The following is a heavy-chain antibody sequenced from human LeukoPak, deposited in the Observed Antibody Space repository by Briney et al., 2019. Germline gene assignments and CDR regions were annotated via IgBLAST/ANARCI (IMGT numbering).Heavy chain of an antibody. CDR1: GYTFTRYA. CDR3: AGKRLAGFWIDP. Sequence: ASVKVSCKASGYTFTRYAMHWVRQAPGQRLEWMGWINAGNGNTKYSQKFQARVTITRDTSASTAYMELSSLRSVDTGLYYCAGKRLAGFWIDPWGQGTLVTVSS. J-gene: IGHJ5*02. V-gene: IGHV1-3*01. CDR2: INAGNGNT.